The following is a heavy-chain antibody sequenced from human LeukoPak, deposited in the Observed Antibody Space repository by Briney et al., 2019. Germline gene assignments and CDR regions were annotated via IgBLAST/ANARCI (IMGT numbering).Heavy chain of an antibody. Sequence: SETLSLTCTVSGGSISSYYWSWIRQPAGKGLEWIGRIYTSGSTNYNPSLKSRVTMSVDTSKDQFSLKLSSVTAADTAVYYCARHVRESDFWSGYFGMRYFDYWGQGTLVTVSS. V-gene: IGHV4-4*07. CDR2: IYTSGST. CDR3: ARHVRESDFWSGYFGMRYFDY. CDR1: GGSISSYY. D-gene: IGHD3-3*01. J-gene: IGHJ4*02.